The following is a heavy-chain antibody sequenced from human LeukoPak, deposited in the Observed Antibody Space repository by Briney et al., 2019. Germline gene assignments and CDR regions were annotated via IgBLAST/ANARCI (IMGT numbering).Heavy chain of an antibody. CDR1: GGSISSSSYY. V-gene: IGHV4-39*01. Sequence: SETLSLTCTVSGGSISSSSYYWGWIPQPPGKGLVWIGSIYYTGSTFYNPSLRSRVTISVDTSKNQFSLKLSSVTAADTAVYYCARWLHGGFAYFQHWGQGTLVTVNS. CDR2: IYYTGST. D-gene: IGHD4-23*01. CDR3: ARWLHGGFAYFQH. J-gene: IGHJ1*01.